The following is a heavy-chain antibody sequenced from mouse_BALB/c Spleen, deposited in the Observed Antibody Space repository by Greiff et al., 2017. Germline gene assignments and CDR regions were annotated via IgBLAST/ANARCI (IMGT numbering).Heavy chain of an antibody. CDR3: ARTGPYYGNYQYYFDY. J-gene: IGHJ2*01. V-gene: IGHV1-14*01. D-gene: IGHD2-10*01. CDR2: INPYNDGT. Sequence: VQLQQSGPELVKPGASVKMSCKASGYTFTSYVMHWVKQKPGQGLEWIGYINPYNDGTKYNEKFKGKATLTSDKSSSTAYMELSSLTSEDSAVYYCARTGPYYGNYQYYFDYWGQGTTLTVSS. CDR1: GYTFTSYV.